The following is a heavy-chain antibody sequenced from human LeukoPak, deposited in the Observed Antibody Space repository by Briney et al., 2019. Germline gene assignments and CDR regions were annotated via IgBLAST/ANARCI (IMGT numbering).Heavy chain of an antibody. Sequence: SETLSLTCAVYGGSFSGYYWSWIRQPPGKGLEWIGEINHSGSTNYNPSLKSRVTISVDTSKNQFSLKLSSVTAAGTAVYYCARWSIVGATQFDFWGQGTLVTVSS. CDR2: INHSGST. CDR3: ARWSIVGATQFDF. D-gene: IGHD1-26*01. J-gene: IGHJ4*02. CDR1: GGSFSGYY. V-gene: IGHV4-34*01.